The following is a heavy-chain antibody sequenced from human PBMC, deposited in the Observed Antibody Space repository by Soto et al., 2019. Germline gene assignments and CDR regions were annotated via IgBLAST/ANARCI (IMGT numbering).Heavy chain of an antibody. CDR1: GFSFSGKNY. V-gene: IGHV3-53*01. Sequence: DVQLEESGGGLIQPGGSLRLSCAASGFSFSGKNYLTWVRQAPGKGLEWVSALYSSDGTYYADSVKGRFSVSRDNSQNTFYLQLHSLRPEDTALYFCATWLQREHAFDIWGLGTMVTVSS. J-gene: IGHJ3*02. CDR3: ATWLQREHAFDI. CDR2: LYSSDGT. D-gene: IGHD1-1*01.